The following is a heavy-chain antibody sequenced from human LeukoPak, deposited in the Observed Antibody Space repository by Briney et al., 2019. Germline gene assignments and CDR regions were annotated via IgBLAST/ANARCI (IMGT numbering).Heavy chain of an antibody. CDR1: GYTCTRYY. V-gene: IGHV1-46*01. Sequence: GASVKVSCKASGYTCTRYYMHWVRQAPGQGLDWVGLINPTGGSTCYAQKFQGRVTITRNSSIRTAYTELSKLRSEDTAVYYCARANQNWNYFRVPRGWFDPGGQGTLVTVSS. J-gene: IGHJ5*02. CDR3: ARANQNWNYFRVPRGWFDP. CDR2: INPTGGST. D-gene: IGHD1-7*01.